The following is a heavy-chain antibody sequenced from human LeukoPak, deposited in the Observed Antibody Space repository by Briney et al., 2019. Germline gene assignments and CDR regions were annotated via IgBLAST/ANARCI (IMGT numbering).Heavy chain of an antibody. CDR3: ARSHDNIAYH. J-gene: IGHJ5*02. V-gene: IGHV4-30-2*01. D-gene: IGHD3-9*01. CDR1: GGSISSGGYS. CDR2: IYHSGST. Sequence: PSETLSLTCAVSGGSISSGGYSWSWIRQPPGKGLEWIGYIYHSGSTYYNPSLKSRVTISVDRSKNQFSLQLNSVTPEDTAIYYCARSHDNIAYHWGQGTLVTVSS.